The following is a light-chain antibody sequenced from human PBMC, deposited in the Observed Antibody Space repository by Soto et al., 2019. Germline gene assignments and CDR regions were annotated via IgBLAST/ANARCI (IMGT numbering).Light chain of an antibody. Sequence: DIQMTRSPSTLSVSVGDRFTITCRASQTISSWLAWYQQKPGKAPKLLIYKASTLKSGVPSRFSGSGSGTEFTLTISSLQPDDFATYYCQHYNSYSEEFGQGTKV. CDR3: QHYNSYSEE. CDR2: KAS. V-gene: IGKV1-5*03. CDR1: QTISSW. J-gene: IGKJ1*01.